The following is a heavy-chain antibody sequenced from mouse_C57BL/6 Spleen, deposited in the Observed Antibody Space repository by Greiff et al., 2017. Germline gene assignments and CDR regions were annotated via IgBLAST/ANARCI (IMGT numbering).Heavy chain of an antibody. Sequence: EVQRVESGGGLVQPIGSLKLSCAASGFSFNTYAMNWVRQAPGKGLEWVARIRSKSNNYATYYADSVKDRFTISRDDSESMLYLQMNNLKTEDTAMYYCVRHLYDYSYAMDYWGQGTSVTVSS. V-gene: IGHV10-1*01. J-gene: IGHJ4*01. CDR3: VRHLYDYSYAMDY. CDR2: IRSKSNNYAT. CDR1: GFSFNTYA. D-gene: IGHD2-4*01.